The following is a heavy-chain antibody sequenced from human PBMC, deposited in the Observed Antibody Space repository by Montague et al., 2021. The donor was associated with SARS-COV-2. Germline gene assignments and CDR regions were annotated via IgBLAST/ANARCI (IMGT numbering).Heavy chain of an antibody. J-gene: IGHJ3*02. D-gene: IGHD2-15*01. Sequence: SETLSLTCSVSGASSRTYYSNWIRQPPPKGLEWIGYVYYTGDTNYNPSLTRRATISLDASEAQISLNIHSMTAADTASYYCASSVAASGPGSFDIWGQGTIVTVSS. CDR3: ASSVAASGPGSFDI. V-gene: IGHV4-59*01. CDR2: VYYTGDT. CDR1: GASSRTYY.